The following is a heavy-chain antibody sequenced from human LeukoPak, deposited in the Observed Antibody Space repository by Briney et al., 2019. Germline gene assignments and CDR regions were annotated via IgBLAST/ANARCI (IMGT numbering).Heavy chain of an antibody. Sequence: GGSLRLSCAASGFTSNYAMHWVRQAPGKGLEWVAVISYDGSNKYYADSVKGRFTISRDNSENTVYVQMNSLRAEDTAVYYCARDVPLTGEAFDIWGQGTMVTVSS. CDR1: GFTSNYA. CDR2: ISYDGSNK. D-gene: IGHD7-27*01. J-gene: IGHJ3*02. CDR3: ARDVPLTGEAFDI. V-gene: IGHV3-30*04.